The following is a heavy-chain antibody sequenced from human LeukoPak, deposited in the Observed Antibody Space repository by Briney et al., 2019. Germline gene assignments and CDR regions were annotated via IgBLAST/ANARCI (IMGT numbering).Heavy chain of an antibody. Sequence: ASVKVSCKASGGTFSSYAISWVRQAPGQGLEWMGGIIPIFGTANYAQKFQGRVTNTTDESTSTAYMELSSLRSEDTAVYYCARDTGYYDSSGYDAFDIWGQGTMVTVSS. CDR2: IIPIFGTA. J-gene: IGHJ3*02. D-gene: IGHD3-22*01. CDR1: GGTFSSYA. V-gene: IGHV1-69*05. CDR3: ARDTGYYDSSGYDAFDI.